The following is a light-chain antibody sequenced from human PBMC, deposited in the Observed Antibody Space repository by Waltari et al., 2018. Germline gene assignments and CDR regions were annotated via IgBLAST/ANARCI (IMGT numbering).Light chain of an antibody. J-gene: IGKJ3*01. CDR1: QGIGND. Sequence: AIQMAQSPSSLSAYVGDRVTISFRTSQGIGNDLGWYQQKPGKAPNLLIYAASSLQSGVSSRFSGSGSGTEFTLTISSLQPEDFATYYCLQDYDYPFTFGPGTKVEI. CDR2: AAS. CDR3: LQDYDYPFT. V-gene: IGKV1-6*01.